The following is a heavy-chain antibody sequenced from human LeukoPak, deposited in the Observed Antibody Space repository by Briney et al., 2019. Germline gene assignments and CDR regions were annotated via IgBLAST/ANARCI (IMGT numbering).Heavy chain of an antibody. CDR1: GGSFSGYY. V-gene: IGHV4-31*11. CDR3: ARETTTYYYDSSGRARGAFDI. Sequence: SETLSLTCAVYGGSFSGYYWSWIRQPPGKGLEWIGYIYYSGSTYYNPSLKSRVTISVDTSKNQFSLKLSSVTAADTAVYYCARETTTYYYDSSGRARGAFDIWGQGTMVTVSS. CDR2: IYYSGST. D-gene: IGHD3-22*01. J-gene: IGHJ3*02.